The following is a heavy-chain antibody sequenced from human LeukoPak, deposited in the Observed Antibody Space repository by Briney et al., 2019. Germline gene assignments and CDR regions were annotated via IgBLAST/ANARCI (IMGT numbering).Heavy chain of an antibody. V-gene: IGHV4-59*12. CDR1: GGSISSYY. Sequence: SETLSLTCTVSGGSISSYYWSWIRQPPGKGLEWIGYIYYSGSTNYNPSLKSRVTISVDTSKNQFSLKLSSVTAADAAVYYCARSKIVVVVAATGHAFDIWGQGTMVTVSS. J-gene: IGHJ3*02. CDR3: ARSKIVVVVAATGHAFDI. CDR2: IYYSGST. D-gene: IGHD2-15*01.